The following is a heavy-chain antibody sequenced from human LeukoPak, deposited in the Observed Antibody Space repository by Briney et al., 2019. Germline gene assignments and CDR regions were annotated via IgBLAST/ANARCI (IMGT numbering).Heavy chain of an antibody. D-gene: IGHD6-19*01. CDR2: ISAYNGNT. J-gene: IGHJ4*02. CDR3: ARDSIAVAGTHIDY. CDR1: GYTFTSYG. V-gene: IGHV1-18*01. Sequence: GASVKVSCKASGYTFTSYGISWVRQAPGQGLKWMGWISAYNGNTNYAQKLQGRVTMTTDTSTSTAYMELRSLRSDDTAVYYCARDSIAVAGTHIDYWGQGTLVTVSS.